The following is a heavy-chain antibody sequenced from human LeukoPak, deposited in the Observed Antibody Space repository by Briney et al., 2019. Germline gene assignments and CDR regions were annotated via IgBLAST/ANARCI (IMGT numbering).Heavy chain of an antibody. CDR3: ARQPYYYYYMDV. V-gene: IGHV4-4*07. Sequence: SETLALTCTVSGGSISSYYWSWIRRPAGKGLEWIGRIYTSGSTNYNPSLKSRVTMSVDTSKNQFSLKLSSVTAADTAVYYCARQPYYYYYMDVWGKGTTVTVSS. CDR1: GGSISSYY. CDR2: IYTSGST. J-gene: IGHJ6*03.